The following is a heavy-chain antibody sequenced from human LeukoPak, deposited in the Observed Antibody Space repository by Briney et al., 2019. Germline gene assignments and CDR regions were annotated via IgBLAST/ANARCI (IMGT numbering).Heavy chain of an antibody. Sequence: GGSLGLSCAASGFTFSSYWMSWVRQAPGKGLEWVANIKQDGSEKYYVDSVKGRFTISRDNAKNSLYLQMNSLRAEDTAVYYCARDPSITMVRVRDDAFDIWGQGTMVTVSS. CDR1: GFTFSSYW. D-gene: IGHD3-10*01. CDR3: ARDPSITMVRVRDDAFDI. CDR2: IKQDGSEK. V-gene: IGHV3-7*01. J-gene: IGHJ3*02.